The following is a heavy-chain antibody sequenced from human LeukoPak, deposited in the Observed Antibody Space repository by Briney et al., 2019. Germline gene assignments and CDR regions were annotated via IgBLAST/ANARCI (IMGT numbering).Heavy chain of an antibody. D-gene: IGHD5-12*01. CDR3: ARGSTVTNSGYDFGRSKNFDY. J-gene: IGHJ4*02. CDR2: IYYSGST. V-gene: IGHV4-39*01. Sequence: SETLSLTCTVSGGSISSSSYYCGWIRQPPGKGLEWIGSIYYSGSTYYNPSLKSRVTISVDTSKNQFSLKLSSVIAADTAVYYCARGSTVTNSGYDFGRSKNFDYWGQGTLVTVSS. CDR1: GGSISSSSYY.